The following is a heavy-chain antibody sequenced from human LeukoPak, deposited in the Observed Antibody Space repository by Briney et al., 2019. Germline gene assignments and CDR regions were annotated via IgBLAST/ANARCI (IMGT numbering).Heavy chain of an antibody. V-gene: IGHV3-23*01. CDR3: AKDKNQLLYRRGQYFDY. J-gene: IGHJ4*02. D-gene: IGHD2-2*02. CDR2: ISGSGDST. CDR1: GFTFSSYA. Sequence: KPGGSLRLSCAASGFTFSSYAMSWVRQAPGKGLEWVSAISGSGDSTYYADSVKGRFTISRDNSKNTLYLQMNSLRAEDTAVYYCAKDKNQLLYRRGQYFDYWGQGTLVTVSS.